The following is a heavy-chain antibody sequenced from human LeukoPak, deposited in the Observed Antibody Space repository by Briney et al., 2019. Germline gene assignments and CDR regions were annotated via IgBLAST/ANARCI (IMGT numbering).Heavy chain of an antibody. D-gene: IGHD3-3*01. V-gene: IGHV4-59*08. J-gene: IGHJ4*02. CDR1: GGSITSYY. CDR3: ARGDFWSGYTI. CDR2: IFYSGTT. Sequence: SETLSLTCTVSGGSITSYYRSWIRQPPGRGLEWIGHIFYSGTTYYNPSLKSRVIISVDTSKRQFSLRLSSLTAADTAFYYCARGDFWSGYTIWGQGTLVAVSS.